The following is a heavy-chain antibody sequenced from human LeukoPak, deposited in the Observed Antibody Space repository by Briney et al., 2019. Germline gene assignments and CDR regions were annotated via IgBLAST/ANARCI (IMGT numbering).Heavy chain of an antibody. D-gene: IGHD1-26*01. Sequence: GGSLRLSCAASGFTFSNYAMSRVPQAPGKGLEWVSAISGSGGISYYADSVKGRFTSSRDNSKNQGDLQMNSLRAEDTAVYYCAKGRSPVGATLDWARGTVDTVP. CDR1: GFTFSNYA. V-gene: IGHV3-23*01. CDR2: ISGSGGIS. J-gene: IGHJ4*02. CDR3: AKGRSPVGATLD.